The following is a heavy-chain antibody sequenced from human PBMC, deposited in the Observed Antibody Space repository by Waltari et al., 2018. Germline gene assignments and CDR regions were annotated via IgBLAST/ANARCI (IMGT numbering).Heavy chain of an antibody. V-gene: IGHV4-4*02. Sequence: VQLQESGPGLVQPSGTLSLTCAVSGGSISIGDWCPWVRQPPGKGLEWIGEIPHSGSTNYNPSLKSRVTISVDKANNQFALKLTSVTAADTAVYYCASGSGGSSWYPTPRDGMDVWGQGTTVTVSS. CDR3: ASGSGGSSWYPTPRDGMDV. CDR1: GGSISIGDW. D-gene: IGHD6-13*01. CDR2: IPHSGST. J-gene: IGHJ6*02.